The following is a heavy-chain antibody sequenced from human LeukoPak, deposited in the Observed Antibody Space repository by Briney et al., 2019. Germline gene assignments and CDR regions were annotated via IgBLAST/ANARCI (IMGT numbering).Heavy chain of an antibody. V-gene: IGHV4-59*01. D-gene: IGHD2-21*02. CDR1: GGSFSGYY. CDR3: ARDGDLGWFDP. Sequence: PSETLSLTCAVYGGSFSGYYWSWIRQPPGKGLEWIGYIYYSGSTNYNPSLKSRVTISVDTSKNQFSLKLSSVTAADTAVYYCARDGDLGWFDPWAREPWSPSPQ. CDR2: IYYSGST. J-gene: IGHJ5*02.